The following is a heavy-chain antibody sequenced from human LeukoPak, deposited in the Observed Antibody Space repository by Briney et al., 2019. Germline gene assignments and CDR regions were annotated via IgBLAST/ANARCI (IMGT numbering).Heavy chain of an antibody. V-gene: IGHV5-51*01. J-gene: IGHJ6*02. D-gene: IGHD6-6*01. CDR2: IYPGDSDT. CDR1: GYSFTSYW. Sequence: GESLKISCKGSGYSFTSYWIGWVRQMPGKGLEWMGIIYPGDSDTRYSPSFQGQVTISADKSISTAYLQWSSLKASDTAMYYCARQPHEIEYSSSSVDYCGMDVWGQGTTVTVSS. CDR3: ARQPHEIEYSSSSVDYCGMDV.